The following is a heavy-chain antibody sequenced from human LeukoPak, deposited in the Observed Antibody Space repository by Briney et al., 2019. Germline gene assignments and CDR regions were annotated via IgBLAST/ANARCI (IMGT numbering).Heavy chain of an antibody. CDR3: AKEGNYYDSSGYSSDAFDI. D-gene: IGHD3-22*01. CDR1: GFTFSSYA. J-gene: IGHJ3*02. Sequence: GGSLRLSCAASGFTFSSYAMGWVRQAPGKGLEWVSAISGSGGSTYYADSVKGRFTISRDNSKNTLYLQMNSLRAEDTAVYYCAKEGNYYDSSGYSSDAFDIWGQGTMVTVSS. CDR2: ISGSGGST. V-gene: IGHV3-23*01.